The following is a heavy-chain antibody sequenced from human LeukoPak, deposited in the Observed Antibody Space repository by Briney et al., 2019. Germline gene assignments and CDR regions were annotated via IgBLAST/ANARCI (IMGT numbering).Heavy chain of an antibody. V-gene: IGHV4-59*01. CDR3: ARYELQYGSGSYFYNWFDP. Sequence: SETLSLTCTVSGGSISSYYWSWIRQPPGKGLEWIGYIYYGGSTNYNPSLKSRVTISVDTSKNQFSLKLSSVTAADTAVYYCARYELQYGSGSYFYNWFDPWGQGTLVTASS. D-gene: IGHD3-10*01. J-gene: IGHJ5*02. CDR2: IYYGGST. CDR1: GGSISSYY.